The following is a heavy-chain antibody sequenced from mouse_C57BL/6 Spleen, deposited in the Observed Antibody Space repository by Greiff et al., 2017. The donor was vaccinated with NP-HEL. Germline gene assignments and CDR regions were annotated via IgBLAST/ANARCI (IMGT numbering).Heavy chain of an antibody. V-gene: IGHV1-52*01. J-gene: IGHJ2*01. D-gene: IGHD1-1*01. Sequence: VQLQQPGAELVRPGSSVKLSCKASGYTFTSYWMHWVKQRPIQGLAWIGNIDPSDSETHYNQQFKDKATLIVDKSSSTAYMQLSSLTSEDSAVYYWARSLYGSSYDYFDYWGQGTTLTVSS. CDR1: GYTFTSYW. CDR2: IDPSDSET. CDR3: ARSLYGSSYDYFDY.